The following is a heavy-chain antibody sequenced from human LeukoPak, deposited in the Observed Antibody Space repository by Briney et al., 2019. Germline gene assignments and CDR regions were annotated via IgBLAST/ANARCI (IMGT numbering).Heavy chain of an antibody. V-gene: IGHV3-7*01. D-gene: IGHD5-18*01. J-gene: IGHJ4*02. Sequence: GGSLRLSCAASGFTFTTYWMSWVRQAPGKGLEWVANIKKDGSDKYYVDSVKGRFTISRDNAKTSLYLQMNSLRAEDTAVYYCARHLSGVTGYTYGRGIDYWGQGTLVTVSS. CDR2: IKKDGSDK. CDR3: ARHLSGVTGYTYGRGIDY. CDR1: GFTFTTYW.